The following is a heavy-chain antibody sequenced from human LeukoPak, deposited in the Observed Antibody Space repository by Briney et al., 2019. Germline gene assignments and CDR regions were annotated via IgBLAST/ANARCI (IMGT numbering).Heavy chain of an antibody. CDR3: ARQGYTASYYFLDF. V-gene: IGHV4-4*07. CDR2: IYATGST. CDR1: GDFIRSYW. D-gene: IGHD1-26*01. J-gene: IGHJ4*02. Sequence: SEALSLTCDVSGDFIRSYWWGWVRQPAGKGLEWIGRIYATGSTKFNPSLKSRLTMSMDTSTNRISLNLTSVTAADTAIYFCARQGYTASYYFLDFWSQGMLVTVSS.